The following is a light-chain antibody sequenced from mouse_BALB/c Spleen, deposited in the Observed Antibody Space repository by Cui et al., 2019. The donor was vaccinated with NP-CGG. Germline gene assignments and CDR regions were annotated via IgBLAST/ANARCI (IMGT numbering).Light chain of an antibody. Sequence: QAVVNQESALTTSPGETVTLTCRSSTGAVTTSNYANWVQEKPDHLFTGLIGGTNNRAPGVPARFSGSLIGDKAALTITVAQTEDEAIYFCALWYSNHWVFGGGTKLTVL. CDR3: ALWYSNHWV. CDR1: TGAVTTSNY. CDR2: GTN. J-gene: IGLJ1*01. V-gene: IGLV1*01.